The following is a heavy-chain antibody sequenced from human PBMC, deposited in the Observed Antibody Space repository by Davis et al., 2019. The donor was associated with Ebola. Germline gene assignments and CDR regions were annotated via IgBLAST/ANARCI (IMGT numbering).Heavy chain of an antibody. CDR2: INAGNGNT. CDR3: ARDPPYRYDYGGNSVRSDYFDY. Sequence: AASVKVSCKASGYTFTSYAMHWVRQAPGQRLEWMGWINAGNGNTKYSQKFQGRVTITRDTSASTAYMELSSLRSEDTAVYYCARDPPYRYDYGGNSVRSDYFDYWGQGTLVTVSS. V-gene: IGHV1-3*01. D-gene: IGHD4-23*01. CDR1: GYTFTSYA. J-gene: IGHJ4*02.